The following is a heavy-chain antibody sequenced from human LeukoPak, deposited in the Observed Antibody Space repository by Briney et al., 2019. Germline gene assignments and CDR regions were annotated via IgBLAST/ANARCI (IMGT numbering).Heavy chain of an antibody. Sequence: SVKVSCKASEGTFGSYNIHWVRQAPGQGLEWMGRHIPILDKGNNAQKFQGRLTMTADTSTDTAYMELRSPTSDDTAVYYCARDKAVTTELTQYFHHWGQGTLVSVSS. CDR3: ARDKAVTTELTQYFHH. D-gene: IGHD4-11*01. J-gene: IGHJ1*01. CDR1: EGTFGSYN. CDR2: HIPILDKG. V-gene: IGHV1-69*08.